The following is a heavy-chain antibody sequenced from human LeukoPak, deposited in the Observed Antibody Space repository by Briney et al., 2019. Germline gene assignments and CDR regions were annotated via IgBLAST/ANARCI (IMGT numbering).Heavy chain of an antibody. Sequence: SETLSLTCTVSGGSISSSNYYWGWIRQPPGNGLEWIGSIYSGGSTCHNPSRKSRLTISVDTYQNLASMKLTYVPADDTAVYYCARPGVTSSGYYWDWGQGTLVTVSS. V-gene: IGHV4-39*01. CDR1: GGSISSSNYY. CDR3: ARPGVTSSGYYWD. CDR2: IYSGGST. J-gene: IGHJ4*02. D-gene: IGHD3-22*01.